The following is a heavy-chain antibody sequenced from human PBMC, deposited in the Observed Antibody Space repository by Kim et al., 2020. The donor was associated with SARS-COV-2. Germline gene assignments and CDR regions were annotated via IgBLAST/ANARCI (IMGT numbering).Heavy chain of an antibody. V-gene: IGHV4-59*01. CDR3: ARVGSLYAFDI. D-gene: IGHD2-2*03. J-gene: IGHJ3*02. CDR2: T. Sequence: TNYNPSLKSRVTISVDTSENQFSLKLSSVTAADTAVYYCARVGSLYAFDIWGQGTMVTVSS.